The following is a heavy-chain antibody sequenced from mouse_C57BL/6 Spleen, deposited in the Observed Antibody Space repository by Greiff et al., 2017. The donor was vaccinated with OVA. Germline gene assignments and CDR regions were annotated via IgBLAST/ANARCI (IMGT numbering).Heavy chain of an antibody. CDR1: GYSFTSYY. V-gene: IGHV1-66*01. CDR2: IYPGSGNT. D-gene: IGHD1-1*01. CDR3: ARGYGSSRTFAY. J-gene: IGHJ3*01. Sequence: QVQLKESGPELVKPGASVKISCKASGYSFTSYYIHWVKQRPGQGLEWIGWIYPGSGNTKYNEKFKGKATLTAATSSSTAYMQLSSLTSEDSAVYYCARGYGSSRTFAYWGQGTLVTVSA.